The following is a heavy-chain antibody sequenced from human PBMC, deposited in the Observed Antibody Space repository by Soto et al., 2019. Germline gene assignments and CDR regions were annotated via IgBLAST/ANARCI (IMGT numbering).Heavy chain of an antibody. CDR1: GFTVGNTY. CDR3: ARALPVAKGGFDP. CDR2: IYTAGGT. V-gene: IGHV3-53*02. Sequence: EVQLVETGGGLIQPGGSLRLSCAASGFTVGNTYMTWVRQPPGKGLECVSVIYTAGGTNYADSVKGRFIISRDNSKNTLYLQMNSLRAEDTAVYYCARALPVAKGGFDPWGQGTLVTVSS. J-gene: IGHJ5*02. D-gene: IGHD2-2*01.